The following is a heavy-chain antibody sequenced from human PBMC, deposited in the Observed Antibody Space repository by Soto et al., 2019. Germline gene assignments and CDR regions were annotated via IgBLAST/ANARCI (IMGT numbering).Heavy chain of an antibody. D-gene: IGHD3-9*01. J-gene: IGHJ5*02. Sequence: SGGSLRLSCAASGFTFSSYAMSWVRQAPGKGLEWVSAISGGGGSTYYADSVKGRFTISRDNSKNTLYLQMNSLRVEDTAVYYCAKDLYYDISTGHNWFDPWGQGTLATVPS. V-gene: IGHV3-23*01. CDR1: GFTFSSYA. CDR2: ISGGGGST. CDR3: AKDLYYDISTGHNWFDP.